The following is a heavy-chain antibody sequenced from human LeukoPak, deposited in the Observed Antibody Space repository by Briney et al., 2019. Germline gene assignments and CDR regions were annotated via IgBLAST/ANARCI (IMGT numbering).Heavy chain of an antibody. Sequence: GGSLRLSCAASAFTFNTYWMHWVRQVPGRGLEWVSRINGDESSTNYADSVKGRFTISRDNAKDTLYLHMNSLTAEDTAVYYCAKDRRFGEFPYYFDYWGQGTLVTVSS. V-gene: IGHV3-74*01. CDR3: AKDRRFGEFPYYFDY. J-gene: IGHJ4*02. D-gene: IGHD3-10*01. CDR2: INGDESST. CDR1: AFTFNTYW.